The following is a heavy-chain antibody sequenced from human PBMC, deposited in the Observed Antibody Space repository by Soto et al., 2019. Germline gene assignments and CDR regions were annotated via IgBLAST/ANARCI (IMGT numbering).Heavy chain of an antibody. CDR1: GYTFTSYG. V-gene: IGHV1-18*01. D-gene: IGHD4-17*01. CDR3: ARGSTVTTKDWFDT. Sequence: ASVKVSCKASGYTFTSYGISWVRQAPGQGLEWMGWVSAYNGNTNYAQKLQGRVTMTTDTSTSTAYMELRSLRSDDTAVYYCARGSTVTTKDWFDTWGQGALVTVSS. CDR2: VSAYNGNT. J-gene: IGHJ5*02.